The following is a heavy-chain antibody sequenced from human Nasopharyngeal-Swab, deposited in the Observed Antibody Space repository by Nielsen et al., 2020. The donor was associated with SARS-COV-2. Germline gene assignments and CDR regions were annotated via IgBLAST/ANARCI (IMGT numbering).Heavy chain of an antibody. CDR1: GGSISSSSYY. V-gene: IGHV4-39*07. Sequence: SETLSLTCTVSGGSISSSSYYWGWIRQPPGKGLEWIGSIYYSGSTYYNPSLKSRVTISVDAPRNQFSLRLNSVTSADTAMYYCARDSSGWHYWGQGTLVTVSS. J-gene: IGHJ4*02. CDR2: IYYSGST. CDR3: ARDSSGWHY. D-gene: IGHD6-19*01.